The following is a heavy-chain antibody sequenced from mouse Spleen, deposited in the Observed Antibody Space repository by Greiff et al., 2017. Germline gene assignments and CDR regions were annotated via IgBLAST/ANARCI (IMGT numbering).Heavy chain of an antibody. D-gene: IGHD2-14*01. J-gene: IGHJ3*01. CDR1: GFSLTNYA. CDR3: ARKRGYDERSWFAY. CDR2: IWSDGST. V-gene: IGHV2-4-1*01. Sequence: VQGVESGPGLVAPSQSLSITCTVSGFSLTNYAVHWVRQSPGKGLEWLGVIWSDGSTDYNAAFISRLSISKDNSKSQVFFKMNSLQADDTAIYYCARKRGYDERSWFAYWGQGTLVTVSA.